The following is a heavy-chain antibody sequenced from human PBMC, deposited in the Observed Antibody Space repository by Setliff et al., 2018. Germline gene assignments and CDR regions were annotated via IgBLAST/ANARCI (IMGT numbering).Heavy chain of an antibody. CDR2: IYYSGST. CDR3: ARTVNYQYYYETSGRDAFDI. Sequence: SETLSLTCAVYGGSFSGYYWSWIRQPPGKGLEWIGYIYYSGSTNYNPSLKSRVTISVDTSKNQFSLKLSSVTAADTAVYYRARTVNYQYYYETSGRDAFDIWGLGTMVTVSS. D-gene: IGHD3-22*01. V-gene: IGHV4-59*08. J-gene: IGHJ3*02. CDR1: GGSFSGYY.